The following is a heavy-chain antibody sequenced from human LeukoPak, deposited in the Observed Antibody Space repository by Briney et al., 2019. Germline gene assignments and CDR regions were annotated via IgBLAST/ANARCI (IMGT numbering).Heavy chain of an antibody. CDR1: GYTFTGYY. Sequence: AASVKVSCKASGYTFTGYYMHWVRQAPGQGLEWMGWINPNSGGTNYAQKFQGRVTMTRDTSISTACMELSRLRSDDTAVYYCAITPSGSYLDYWGQGTLVTVSS. J-gene: IGHJ4*02. CDR2: INPNSGGT. V-gene: IGHV1-2*02. D-gene: IGHD1-26*01. CDR3: AITPSGSYLDY.